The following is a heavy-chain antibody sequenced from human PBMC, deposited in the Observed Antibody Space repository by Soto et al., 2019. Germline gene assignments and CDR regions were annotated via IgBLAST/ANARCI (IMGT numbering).Heavy chain of an antibody. CDR1: GFTFSTYW. J-gene: IGHJ5*01. D-gene: IGHD3-16*01. CDR3: HQGGEDLGP. V-gene: IGHV3-74*01. CDR2: INPDGSKT. Sequence: GGSLRLSCAASGFTFSTYWMHWVRQAPGKGLVWVSRINPDGSKTDYADSVKGRFSISRDNAKNTLFLQMSSLRAEDTAVYYCHQGGEDLGPWGQGTLVTVSS.